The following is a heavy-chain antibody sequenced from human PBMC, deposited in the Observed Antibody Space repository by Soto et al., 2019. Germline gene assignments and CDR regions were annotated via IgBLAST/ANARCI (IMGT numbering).Heavy chain of an antibody. CDR1: GFTFIRSA. D-gene: IGHD1-1*01. Sequence: SVKVSCKASGFTFIRSAVQWVRQARGQRLEWVGWIVVASGNTNYAQKFQDRVTITRDMSTSTAYMDLRSLRSEDTAIYYCAADNMTNSSSSYEMDVWGQGTAVTVSS. V-gene: IGHV1-58*01. CDR2: IVVASGNT. CDR3: AADNMTNSSSSYEMDV. J-gene: IGHJ6*02.